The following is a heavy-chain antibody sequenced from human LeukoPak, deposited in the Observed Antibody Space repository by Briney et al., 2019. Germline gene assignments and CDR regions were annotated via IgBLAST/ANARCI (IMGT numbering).Heavy chain of an antibody. CDR1: GFTFSTYA. Sequence: GGSLRLSCVASGFTFSTYALHWVRHVPGKGLEWVSVITGGSGLIRYADSVKGRFTISRDNSKRTVYLQMNSLRAEDTAIYYCAIDQVPDGLYDIDYWGQGTLVTVSS. CDR3: AIDQVPDGLYDIDY. J-gene: IGHJ4*02. CDR2: ITGGSGLI. D-gene: IGHD3-9*01. V-gene: IGHV3-23*01.